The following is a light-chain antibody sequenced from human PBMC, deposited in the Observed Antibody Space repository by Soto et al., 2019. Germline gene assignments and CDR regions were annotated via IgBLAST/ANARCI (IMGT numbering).Light chain of an antibody. CDR1: QSVSSW. J-gene: IGKJ4*01. Sequence: DIQMTQSPSTLSASVGDRDTITCRASQSVSSWLAWYQQKPGKAPNLLIYKASSLESGVPSRFTGSGSGTQFPLTISSLQPDEFATDYCQQYDSYPLTFGGGPKVEIK. CDR2: KAS. CDR3: QQYDSYPLT. V-gene: IGKV1-5*03.